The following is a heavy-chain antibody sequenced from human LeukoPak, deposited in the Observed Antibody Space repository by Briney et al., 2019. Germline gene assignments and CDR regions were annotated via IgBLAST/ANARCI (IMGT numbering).Heavy chain of an antibody. CDR2: ISGNGDST. V-gene: IGHV3-23*01. CDR1: GLSFSSYA. J-gene: IGHJ4*02. D-gene: IGHD6-13*01. Sequence: GGSLRLSCAASGLSFSSYAMSWVRRAPGKGLEWVSVISGNGDSTHYADAVKGRFTSSRDNSMNTLYLQMNSLRAEDTAVYYCTKSVAGRLDYWGQGSLVTVSS. CDR3: TKSVAGRLDY.